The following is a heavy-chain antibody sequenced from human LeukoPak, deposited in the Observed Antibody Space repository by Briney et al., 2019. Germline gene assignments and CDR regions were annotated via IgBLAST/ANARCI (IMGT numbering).Heavy chain of an antibody. V-gene: IGHV4-4*07. J-gene: IGHJ4*02. CDR1: GGSISSYY. D-gene: IGHD6-13*01. Sequence: PSETLSLTCTISGGSISSYYWSWIRQSAGNGLEWIGRIYTSGSITYNPSLKSRVTLSLDTSENQFSLKLSSVTAADTAVYYCARRHSSSWYFDYWGQGTLVTVSS. CDR3: ARRHSSSWYFDY. CDR2: IYTSGSI.